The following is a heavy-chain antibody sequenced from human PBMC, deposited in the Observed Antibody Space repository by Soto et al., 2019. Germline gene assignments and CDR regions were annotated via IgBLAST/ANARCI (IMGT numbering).Heavy chain of an antibody. D-gene: IGHD2-2*03. J-gene: IGHJ6*03. CDR3: ATDIPRLDGLGATPNYYYYMGV. CDR1: GYTLTELS. CDR2: FDPEDGET. V-gene: IGHV1-24*01. Sequence: ASVKVSCKVSGYTLTELSMHWVRQAPGKGLEWMVGFDPEDGETIYAQKFQGRVTMTEDTSTDTAYMELSSLRSEDTAVYYCATDIPRLDGLGATPNYYYYMGVWGKGTTVTVSS.